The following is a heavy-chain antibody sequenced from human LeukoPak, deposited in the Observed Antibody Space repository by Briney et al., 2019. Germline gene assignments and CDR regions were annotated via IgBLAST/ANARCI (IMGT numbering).Heavy chain of an antibody. CDR3: ARHVYSSSWSNFDY. V-gene: IGHV5-51*01. Sequence: GESLQISCKGSGYSFTSYWIGWVRQMPGKGLEWMGIIYPGDSDTRYSPSFQGQVTISADKSISTAYPQWSSLKASDTAMYYCARHVYSSSWSNFDYWGQGTLVTVSS. CDR2: IYPGDSDT. D-gene: IGHD6-13*01. J-gene: IGHJ4*02. CDR1: GYSFTSYW.